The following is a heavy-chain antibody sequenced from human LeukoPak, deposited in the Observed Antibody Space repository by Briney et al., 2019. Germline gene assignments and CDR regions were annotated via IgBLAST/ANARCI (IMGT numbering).Heavy chain of an antibody. CDR3: AKAPWRYCSGGSCYGGWFDP. CDR1: GFTFDDYA. V-gene: IGHV3-9*01. J-gene: IGHJ5*02. Sequence: GGSLRLSCAASGFTFDDYAMHWVRQAPGKGLEWVSGISWNSGSIGYADSVKGRFTISRDNAKNSLYLQMNSLRAEDTALYYCAKAPWRYCSGGSCYGGWFDPWGQGTLVTVSS. CDR2: ISWNSGSI. D-gene: IGHD2-15*01.